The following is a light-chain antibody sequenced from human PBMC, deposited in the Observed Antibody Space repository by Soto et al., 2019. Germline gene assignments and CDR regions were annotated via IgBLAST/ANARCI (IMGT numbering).Light chain of an antibody. Sequence: QAVVTQEPSLTVSPGGTVTLTCASDTGAVTSGYYPNWFQQKPGQAPRPLIYSTSNKHSWTTARFSGSLLGGKAALTLSGVQPEDEADYYCLLFFGGALGWVFGGGTKLTVL. CDR1: TGAVTSGYY. CDR3: LLFFGGALGWV. CDR2: STS. V-gene: IGLV7-43*01. J-gene: IGLJ3*02.